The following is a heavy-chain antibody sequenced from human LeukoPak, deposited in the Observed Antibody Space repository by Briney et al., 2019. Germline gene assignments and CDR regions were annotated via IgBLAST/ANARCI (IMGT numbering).Heavy chain of an antibody. V-gene: IGHV4-34*01. D-gene: IGHD2-2*01. Sequence: SETLSLTCAVYGGSFSGYYWSWIRQPPGKGLECIGEINHSGSTNYNPSLKSRVTISVDTSKNQFSLKLSSVTAADTAVYYCARGHPSSVPHYFDYWGQGTLVTVSS. J-gene: IGHJ4*02. CDR3: ARGHPSSVPHYFDY. CDR1: GGSFSGYY. CDR2: INHSGST.